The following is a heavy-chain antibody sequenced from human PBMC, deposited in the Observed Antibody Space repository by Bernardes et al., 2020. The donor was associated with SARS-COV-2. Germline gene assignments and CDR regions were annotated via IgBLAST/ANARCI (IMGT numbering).Heavy chain of an antibody. CDR1: GFTFSSYW. Sequence: GGSLRLSCAASGFTFSSYWMSWVRQAPGKGLEWVANIKQDGSEKYYVDSVKGRFTISRDNAKNSLYLQMNSLRAEDTAVYYCARERRNPYYYGMDVWGQGTTVTVSS. J-gene: IGHJ6*02. V-gene: IGHV3-7*01. D-gene: IGHD1-1*01. CDR2: IKQDGSEK. CDR3: ARERRNPYYYGMDV.